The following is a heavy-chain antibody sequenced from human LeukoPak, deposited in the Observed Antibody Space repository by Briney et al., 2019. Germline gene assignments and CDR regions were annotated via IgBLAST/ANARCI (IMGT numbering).Heavy chain of an antibody. CDR2: FCLGRDT. J-gene: IGHJ4*02. CDR3: ARWASISREPGGFFDH. Sequence: TSETLSLTCTVSGDSVTNDSFWGWVRQPPGKELEWIGSFCLGRDTYYRPSLKSRVTISVDTSKNQFSLNLNSVTAADTAVYYCARWASISREPGGFFDHWGQGTLVTVSS. CDR1: GDSVTNDSF. D-gene: IGHD1-14*01. V-gene: IGHV4-38-2*02.